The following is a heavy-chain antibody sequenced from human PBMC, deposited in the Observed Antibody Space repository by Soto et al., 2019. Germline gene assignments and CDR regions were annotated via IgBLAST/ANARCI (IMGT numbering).Heavy chain of an antibody. D-gene: IGHD2-2*01. J-gene: IGHJ6*02. V-gene: IGHV1-46*01. CDR2: INPSGGST. Sequence: ASVKVSCKASGYTFTSYYMHWVRQAPGQGLEWMGIINPSGGSTSYAQKFQGRVTMTRDTSTSTVYMELSSLRSEDTAVYYCARDKLGYCSSTSCYGGYYYYYGMDVWAQGTTVTVSS. CDR1: GYTFTSYY. CDR3: ARDKLGYCSSTSCYGGYYYYYGMDV.